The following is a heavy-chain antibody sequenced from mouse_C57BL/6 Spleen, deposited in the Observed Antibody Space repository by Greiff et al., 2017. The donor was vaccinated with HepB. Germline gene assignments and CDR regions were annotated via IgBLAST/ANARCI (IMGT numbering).Heavy chain of an antibody. CDR1: GFNIKNPY. V-gene: IGHV14-3*01. CDR3: ARGSDYECYFDY. J-gene: IGHJ2*01. CDR2: IDPANGNT. D-gene: IGHD2-4*01. Sequence: EVQLQQSVAELVRPGASVKLSCTASGFNIKNPYMHWVKQRPEQGLEWIGRIDPANGNTKYAPKFQGKATITADTSSNTAYLQLSSLTSEDTAIYYCARGSDYECYFDYWGQGTTLTVSS.